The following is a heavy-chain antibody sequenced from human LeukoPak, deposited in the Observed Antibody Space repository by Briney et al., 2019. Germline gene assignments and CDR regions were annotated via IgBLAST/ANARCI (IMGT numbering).Heavy chain of an antibody. V-gene: IGHV4-31*03. Sequence: SETLSLTCTVSGGSISSGGYYWSWIRQHPGKGLEWIGYIYYSGSTYYNPSLKSRVTISVDTSKNQFSLKLSSVTAADTAVYYCARSGYYTQLPNYYYYGMDVWGQGTTVTVSS. CDR3: ARSGYYTQLPNYYYYGMDV. CDR2: IYYSGST. J-gene: IGHJ6*02. CDR1: GGSISSGGYY. D-gene: IGHD3-3*01.